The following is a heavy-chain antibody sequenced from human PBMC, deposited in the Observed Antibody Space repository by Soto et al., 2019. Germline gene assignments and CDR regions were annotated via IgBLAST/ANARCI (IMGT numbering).Heavy chain of an antibody. CDR2: INHSGST. J-gene: IGHJ3*02. CDR3: ARGPGYYDILTGYYNSAFDI. V-gene: IGHV4-34*01. CDR1: GGSFSGYY. D-gene: IGHD3-9*01. Sequence: PSETLSLTCAVYGGSFSGYYWSWIRQPPGKGLEWIGEINHSGSTNYNPSLKSRVTISVDTSKNQFSLKLGSVTAADTAVYYCARGPGYYDILTGYYNSAFDIWGQGTMVTVSS.